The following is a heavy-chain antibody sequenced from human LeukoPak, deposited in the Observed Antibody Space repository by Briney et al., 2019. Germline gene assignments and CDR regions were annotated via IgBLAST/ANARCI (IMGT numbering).Heavy chain of an antibody. J-gene: IGHJ4*02. D-gene: IGHD3-22*01. CDR1: GGTFSSYA. V-gene: IGHV1-69*05. CDR3: ARGGHDSSGYFWEGVYFDY. CDR2: IIPIFGTA. Sequence: SVKVSCKASGGTFSSYAISWVRQAPGQGLEWMGGIIPIFGTANYAQKFQGRVTITTDESTSTAYMELSSLRSEDTAVYYCARGGHDSSGYFWEGVYFDYWGQGTLVTVSS.